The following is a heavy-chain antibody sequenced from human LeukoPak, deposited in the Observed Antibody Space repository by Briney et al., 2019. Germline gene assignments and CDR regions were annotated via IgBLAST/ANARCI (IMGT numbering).Heavy chain of an antibody. Sequence: GGSLRLSWAASGFTVSHSYMSWVGQAPGKGLEWVSFIYAAGSTYFADSVKDRFTMSRDSSRNTLYLQMNGLRMENTAIYYCARTVYDILTGPLDLWGQGTLVTVSS. V-gene: IGHV3-66*01. CDR1: GFTVSHSY. D-gene: IGHD3-9*01. CDR3: ARTVYDILTGPLDL. CDR2: IYAAGST. J-gene: IGHJ5*02.